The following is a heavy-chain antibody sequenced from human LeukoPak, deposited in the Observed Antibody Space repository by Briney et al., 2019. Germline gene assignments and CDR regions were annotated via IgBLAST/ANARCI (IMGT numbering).Heavy chain of an antibody. CDR1: GYTFTSHP. V-gene: IGHV1-18*01. J-gene: IGHJ4*02. CDR2: IAADNSTT. Sequence: ASVKVSCKASGYTFTSHPITWVRQAPGQGLEWMGWIAADNSTTNYAQRLQGRVTMTTDTSTTTAYMELRSLRSDDTAVYYCARGSLARGFDYWGQGTLVTVSS. D-gene: IGHD1-26*01. CDR3: ARGSLARGFDY.